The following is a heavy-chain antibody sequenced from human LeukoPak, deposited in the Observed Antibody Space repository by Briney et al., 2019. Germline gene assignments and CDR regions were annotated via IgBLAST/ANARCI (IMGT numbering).Heavy chain of an antibody. J-gene: IGHJ1*01. D-gene: IGHD3-22*01. CDR1: GFTFDDYA. CDR3: AKDTGRYYYDSSGYD. CDR2: ISWNSGSI. V-gene: IGHV3-9*01. Sequence: GGSLRLSCAASGFTFDDYAMHWVRQAPGKGLESGSGISWNSGSIGYADSVKGRFTISRDNAKNSLYLQMNSLRAEDTALYYCAKDTGRYYYDSSGYDWGQGTLVTVSS.